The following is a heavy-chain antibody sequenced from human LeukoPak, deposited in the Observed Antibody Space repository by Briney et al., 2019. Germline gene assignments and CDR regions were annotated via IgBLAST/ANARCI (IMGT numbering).Heavy chain of an antibody. V-gene: IGHV3-48*03. Sequence: GGSLGLSCAASGFTFSSYEMNWVRQAPGKGLEWVSYISSSGSTIYYADSVKGRFTISRDNAKNSLYLQMNSLRAEDTAVCYCARSVRGLAVASHFDYWGQGTLVTVSS. D-gene: IGHD6-19*01. CDR2: ISSSGSTI. CDR3: ARSVRGLAVASHFDY. J-gene: IGHJ4*02. CDR1: GFTFSSYE.